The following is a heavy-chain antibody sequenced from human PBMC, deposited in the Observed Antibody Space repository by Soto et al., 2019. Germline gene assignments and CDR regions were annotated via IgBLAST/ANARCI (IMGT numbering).Heavy chain of an antibody. CDR1: GFTFSSYA. D-gene: IGHD2-15*01. V-gene: IGHV3-23*01. Sequence: PGGSLRLSCAASGFTFSSYAMSWVRQAPGKGLEWVSAISGSGGSTYYADSVKGRFTISRANSKNTLYLQMNSLRAEDTAVYYCAKVWGDCSGGSCYHDAFDIWGQGTMVTVSS. CDR3: AKVWGDCSGGSCYHDAFDI. CDR2: ISGSGGST. J-gene: IGHJ3*02.